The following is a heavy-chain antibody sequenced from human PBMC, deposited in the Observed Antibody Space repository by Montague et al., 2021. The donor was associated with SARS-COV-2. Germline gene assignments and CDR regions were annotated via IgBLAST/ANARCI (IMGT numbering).Heavy chain of an antibody. V-gene: IGHV4-39*07. J-gene: IGHJ4*02. D-gene: IGHD5-24*01. Sequence: SETLSLTCTVSGGSVSSSSYYWGWIRQPPGKGLEWIGSMYYSGSTYYNPSLKSRVTTSIDTSKNQFSLKLTSATAADTAVYYCATQVDMATITGYYFDYWGQGILVTVSS. CDR3: ATQVDMATITGYYFDY. CDR2: MYYSGST. CDR1: GGSVSSSSYY.